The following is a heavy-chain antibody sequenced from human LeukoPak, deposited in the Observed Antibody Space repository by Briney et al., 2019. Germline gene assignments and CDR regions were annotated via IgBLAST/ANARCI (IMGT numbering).Heavy chain of an antibody. D-gene: IGHD1-26*01. Sequence: SVKVSCKASGFTFTSSAVQWVRQARGQRLERIGWIVVGSGNTNYAQKFQERVTITRDVSTSTAYMELSSLRSEDTAVYYCAADSARIVGATHDAFDIWGQGTMVTVSS. V-gene: IGHV1-58*01. CDR1: GFTFTSSA. J-gene: IGHJ3*02. CDR2: IVVGSGNT. CDR3: AADSARIVGATHDAFDI.